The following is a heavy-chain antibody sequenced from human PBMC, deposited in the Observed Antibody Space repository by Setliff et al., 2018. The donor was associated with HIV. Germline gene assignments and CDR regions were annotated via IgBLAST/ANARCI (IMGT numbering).Heavy chain of an antibody. CDR1: GYSFTSYD. V-gene: IGHV1-8*01. CDR2: MNPDTGNT. D-gene: IGHD6-13*01. Sequence: ASVKVSCKASGYSFTSYDVSWVRQATGQGLEWVGWMNPDTGNTGYAQKFQGRVTFTRNTSTSTAYMDLSSLTSDDTAVYWCARMDNGISTTGVSWFDPWGQGTLVTVSS. CDR3: ARMDNGISTTGVSWFDP. J-gene: IGHJ5*02.